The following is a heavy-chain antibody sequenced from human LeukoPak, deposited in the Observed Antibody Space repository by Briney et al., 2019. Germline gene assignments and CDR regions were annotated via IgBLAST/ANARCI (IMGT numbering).Heavy chain of an antibody. D-gene: IGHD5-12*01. Sequence: GGSLRLSCSASGFTFSSYAMHWVRQAPGKGLEYVSAISSNGGSTYYADSVKSRFTISRDNSKNTLYLQMSSLRAEDTAVYYCVKDALRLREMTEVDYWGPGTLVTVSS. CDR1: GFTFSSYA. CDR3: VKDALRLREMTEVDY. J-gene: IGHJ4*02. V-gene: IGHV3-64D*06. CDR2: ISSNGGST.